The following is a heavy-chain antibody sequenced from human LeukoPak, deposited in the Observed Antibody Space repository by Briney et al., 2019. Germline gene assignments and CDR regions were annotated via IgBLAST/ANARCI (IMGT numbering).Heavy chain of an antibody. CDR3: ARGEGYCSGGSCYSDFDY. Sequence: PSETLSLTCAVYGGSFSGYYWSWIRQPPGKGLEWIGYIYYSGSTYYNPSLKSRVTISVDTSKNQFSLKLSSVTAADTAVYYCARGEGYCSGGSCYSDFDYWGQGTLVTVSS. V-gene: IGHV4-34*09. J-gene: IGHJ4*02. CDR1: GGSFSGYY. CDR2: IYYSGST. D-gene: IGHD2-15*01.